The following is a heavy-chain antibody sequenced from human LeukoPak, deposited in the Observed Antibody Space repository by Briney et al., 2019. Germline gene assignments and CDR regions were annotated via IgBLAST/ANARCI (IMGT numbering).Heavy chain of an antibody. J-gene: IGHJ4*02. V-gene: IGHV3-23*01. CDR2: ISGNAIST. D-gene: IGHD2-15*01. Sequence: PGGSLRLSCAASGFTFRTYGMTWVRQAPGKGLEWVSSISGNAISTYYADSVKGRFTISRDNSKNTLYLQMNSLRAEDTAVYFCAKGAATRFFDYWGQGTLVTVSS. CDR3: AKGAATRFFDY. CDR1: GFTFRTYG.